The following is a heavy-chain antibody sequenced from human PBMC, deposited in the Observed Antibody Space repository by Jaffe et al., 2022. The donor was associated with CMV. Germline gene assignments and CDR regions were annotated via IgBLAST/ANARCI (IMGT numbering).Heavy chain of an antibody. CDR2: IIPIFGTA. V-gene: IGHV1-69*01. CDR1: GGTFSSYA. J-gene: IGHJ5*02. D-gene: IGHD1-7*01. CDR3: ARGPLFPWTGTTFLWFDP. Sequence: QVQLVQSGAEVKKPGSSVKVSCKASGGTFSSYAISWVRQAPGQGLEWMGGIIPIFGTANYAQKFQGRVTITADESTSTAYMELSSLRSEDTAVYYCARGPLFPWTGTTFLWFDPWGQGTLVTVSS.